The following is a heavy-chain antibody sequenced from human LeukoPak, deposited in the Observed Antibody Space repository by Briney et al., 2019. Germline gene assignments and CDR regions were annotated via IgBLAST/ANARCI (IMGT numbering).Heavy chain of an antibody. V-gene: IGHV3-7*01. CDR3: ARSAGYCSSTSCYFYYFDY. D-gene: IGHD2-2*01. Sequence: PGGSLRLSCAASGFTFSSYWMNWVRQAPGKGLEWVANIRQDGSEKSYLDSVKGRFTISRDNAKNSLYLQMSSLRAEDTAVYYCARSAGYCSSTSCYFYYFDYWGQGTLVTVSS. CDR2: IRQDGSEK. CDR1: GFTFSSYW. J-gene: IGHJ4*02.